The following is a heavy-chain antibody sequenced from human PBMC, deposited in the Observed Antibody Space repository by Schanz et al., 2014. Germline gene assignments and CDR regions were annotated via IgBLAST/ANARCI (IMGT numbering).Heavy chain of an antibody. Sequence: QVQLQESGPGLVKSSETLSLTCTVSGGSISSFYWGWIRQPAGKGLEWIGRIYTSGSTNYNPSLKSRVTISVDTSKNQFSLKLSSVTAADTAVYYCARGPDSTSADVTRGRRRYYFDYWGQGTLVTVSS. J-gene: IGHJ4*02. D-gene: IGHD6-13*01. CDR2: IYTSGST. CDR3: ARGPDSTSADVTRGRRRYYFDY. V-gene: IGHV4-4*07. CDR1: GGSISSFY.